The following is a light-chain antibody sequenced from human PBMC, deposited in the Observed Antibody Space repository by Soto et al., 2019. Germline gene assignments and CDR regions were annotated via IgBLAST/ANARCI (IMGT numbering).Light chain of an antibody. CDR1: QSFRGL. CDR2: DTS. V-gene: IGKV3-11*01. CDR3: QQYQNSPRT. Sequence: EVVLTQSPVTLSLSPGERATLSCRASQSFRGLLAWYQQKPGQSPRLLIYDTSKRATGIPDRFSGSGSGTDFTLTISRLEPEDFAVYYCQQYQNSPRTFGQGTKVDIK. J-gene: IGKJ1*01.